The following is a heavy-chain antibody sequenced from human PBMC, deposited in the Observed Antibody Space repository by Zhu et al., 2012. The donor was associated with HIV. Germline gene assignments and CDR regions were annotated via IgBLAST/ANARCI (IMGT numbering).Heavy chain of an antibody. CDR1: GGSIGSGDYY. J-gene: IGHJ6*03. V-gene: IGHV4-30-4*08. Sequence: QVQLQESSPGLVKPSQTLSLTCTVSGGSIGSGDYYWSWIRQPPGKGLEWIAYIHHSGTTYYNPSLKGRLSISIDTSKNQFSLRLSSVSAADTAVYFCARADGSGTYYYYYMDVWGQRDHGSPSP. CDR2: IHHSGTT. CDR3: ARADGSGTYYYYYMDV. D-gene: IGHD3-10*01.